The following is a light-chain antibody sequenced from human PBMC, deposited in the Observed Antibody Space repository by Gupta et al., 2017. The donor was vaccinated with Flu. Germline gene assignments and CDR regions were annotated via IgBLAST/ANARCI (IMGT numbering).Light chain of an antibody. Sequence: SSELTQDPAVSVALGQTVRITCQGVSLRNYYATWYQQKPGQAPVVVIYGKNNRPSGIPDRFSGPSSGNTASLTITGTQAEDEADYYCSSRDSSGNHPVFGGGTKLTVL. CDR3: SSRDSSGNHPV. CDR2: GKN. CDR1: SLRNYY. J-gene: IGLJ2*01. V-gene: IGLV3-19*01.